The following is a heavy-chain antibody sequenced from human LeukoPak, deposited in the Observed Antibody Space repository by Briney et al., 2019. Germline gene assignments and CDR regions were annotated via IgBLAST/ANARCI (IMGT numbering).Heavy chain of an antibody. CDR3: AREHATSALDH. V-gene: IGHV1-46*01. CDR1: GYTFSSHY. CDR2: INPSGGSSGAT. J-gene: IGHJ5*02. D-gene: IGHD2-2*01. Sequence: ASVKVSCKTSGYTFSSHYWHWVRQAPGQGLEWIGIINPSGGSSGATTYAQKFRGRVSMTRDMSTNTVYMEMSSLRSEDTAVYYRAREHATSALDHWGQGTLVTVSS.